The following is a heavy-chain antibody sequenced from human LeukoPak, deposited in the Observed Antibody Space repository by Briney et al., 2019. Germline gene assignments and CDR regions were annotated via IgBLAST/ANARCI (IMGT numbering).Heavy chain of an antibody. CDR1: GXSIXXSNY. D-gene: IGHD6-25*01. Sequence: LXLTXXXXGXSIXXSNYWAWIRQPPGKGLEWIGHIYYSGSIYYNPSLKSRVTMSVDTSKNQFSLKLSSVTAADTAVYYCARGRRRPDGWGQGTLVTVSS. CDR2: IYYSGSI. V-gene: IGHV4-28*02. CDR3: ARGRRRPDG. J-gene: IGHJ4*02.